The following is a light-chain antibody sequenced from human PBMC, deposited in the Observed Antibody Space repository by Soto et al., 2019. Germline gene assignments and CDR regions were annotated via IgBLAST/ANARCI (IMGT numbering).Light chain of an antibody. V-gene: IGKV1-9*01. CDR2: AAS. CDR3: QQLKSYPFT. J-gene: IGKJ4*01. CDR1: LGISSY. Sequence: IQLTQSPSSLSASVGDRVTITCRASLGISSYLAWYQQKPGKAPELLIYAASTLQSGVPSRFSGSGSGTHFTHTVSRLQTEDFATYYCQQLKSYPFTFGGGTKVEIK.